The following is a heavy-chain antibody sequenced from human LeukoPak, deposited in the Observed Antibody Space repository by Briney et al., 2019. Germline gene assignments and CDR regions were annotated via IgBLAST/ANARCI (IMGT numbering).Heavy chain of an antibody. Sequence: SETLSLTCTVSGGSLSSHYSSWIRQPPGKGLEWIGYIYYSGSINYNPSLKSRVTISVDTSKNQFSLNLSSVTAADTAVYYCARQPRNYGMDVWGQGTTVTVSS. CDR1: GGSLSSHY. CDR3: ARQPRNYGMDV. J-gene: IGHJ6*02. CDR2: IYYSGSI. V-gene: IGHV4-59*08.